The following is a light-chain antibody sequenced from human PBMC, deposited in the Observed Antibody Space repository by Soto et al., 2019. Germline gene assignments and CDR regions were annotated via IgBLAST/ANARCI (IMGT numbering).Light chain of an antibody. Sequence: QSVLTQPPSASGTPGQRVTISCSGSSSNIGSNYVYWYQQLPGTAPKLLIYRNNQRPSGVPDRCSGSKSGTSASLAISGVRSEDEADYYCAAWDDSLSGLFGGGTKLTV. CDR1: SSNIGSNY. V-gene: IGLV1-47*01. J-gene: IGLJ2*01. CDR2: RNN. CDR3: AAWDDSLSGL.